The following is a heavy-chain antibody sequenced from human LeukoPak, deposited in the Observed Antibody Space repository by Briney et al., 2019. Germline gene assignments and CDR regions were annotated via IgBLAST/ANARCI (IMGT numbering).Heavy chain of an antibody. V-gene: IGHV4-59*01. J-gene: IGHJ6*02. CDR3: ARDGDTAMDV. CDR2: IYYSGST. Sequence: SETLSLTCTVSGGSISNYYWSWIRQPPGKGLEWIGYIYYSGSTNYNPSLKSRVSISVDTSKNQFFLKMSSVTAADTAVYYCARDGDTAMDVWGQGTSVTVSS. D-gene: IGHD5-18*01. CDR1: GGSISNYY.